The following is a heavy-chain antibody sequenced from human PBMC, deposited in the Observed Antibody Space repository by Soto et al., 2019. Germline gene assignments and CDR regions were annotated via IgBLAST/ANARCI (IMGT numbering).Heavy chain of an antibody. V-gene: IGHV3-7*04. J-gene: IGHJ4*02. CDR1: GLTSSRYW. D-gene: IGHD3-22*01. Sequence: EVQLVESGGGLVQPGGSLRLSCVASGLTSSRYWMSWVRQAPGKGLEWVANIKEDGGKTYYVDSVKGRFTISRDNAKNSVYLQMNSLRVEDTAVYYCSRDYYGPGPDWGQGTLVIVSS. CDR3: SRDYYGPGPD. CDR2: IKEDGGKT.